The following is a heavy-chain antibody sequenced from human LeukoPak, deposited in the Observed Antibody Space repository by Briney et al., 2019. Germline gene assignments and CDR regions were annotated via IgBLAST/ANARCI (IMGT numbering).Heavy chain of an antibody. CDR3: AGGPKKQLIWGRASNGFDP. CDR2: ISSSGSTI. D-gene: IGHD3-10*01. CDR1: GFTFSSYE. Sequence: GGSLRLSCAASGFTFSSYEMNWVRQAPGKGLEWVSYISSSGSTIYYADSVKGRFTISRDNSKNTLYLQMNSLRGEDTAVYYCAGGPKKQLIWGRASNGFDPWGQGTLVTVSS. J-gene: IGHJ5*02. V-gene: IGHV3-48*03.